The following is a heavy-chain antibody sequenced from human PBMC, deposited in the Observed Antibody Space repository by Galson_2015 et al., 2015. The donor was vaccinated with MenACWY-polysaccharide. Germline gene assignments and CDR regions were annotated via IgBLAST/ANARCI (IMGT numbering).Heavy chain of an antibody. V-gene: IGHV3-23*01. J-gene: IGHJ4*02. Sequence: SLRLSCAASGFSFDNFAMTWVRQAPGKGLEWVADISGGGLDTYYAESVKGRFTISRDNSKNSLYLQMNSLRVEDTAVYYCGKGRSLSPHAVDASCYCGQGPLVGASA. CDR2: ISGGGLDT. CDR3: GKGRSLSPHAVDASCY. CDR1: GFSFDNFA. D-gene: IGHD2-15*01.